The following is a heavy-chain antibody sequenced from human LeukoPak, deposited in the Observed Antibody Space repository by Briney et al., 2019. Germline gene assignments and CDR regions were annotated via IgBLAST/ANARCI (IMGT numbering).Heavy chain of an antibody. CDR1: GYTFTSYG. D-gene: IGHD6-19*01. J-gene: IGHJ3*02. CDR2: ISAYNGNT. CDR3: AREEPGIAVVGRGDAFDI. V-gene: IGHV1-18*01. Sequence: ASVKVSCKASGYTFTSYGISWVRQAPGQGLEWMGWISAYNGNTNYAQKLQGRVTMTTDTSTSTAYMELRSLRCDDTAVYYCAREEPGIAVVGRGDAFDIWGQGTMVTVSS.